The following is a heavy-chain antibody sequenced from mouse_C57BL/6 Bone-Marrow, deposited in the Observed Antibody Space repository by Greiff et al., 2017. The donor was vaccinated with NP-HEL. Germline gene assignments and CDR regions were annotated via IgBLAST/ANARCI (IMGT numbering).Heavy chain of an antibody. CDR1: GYTFTSYW. D-gene: IGHD2-3*01. CDR2: IYPGSGST. J-gene: IGHJ3*01. CDR3: ASSDDGYSAWFAY. Sequence: VQLQQSGAELVKPGASVKMSCKASGYTFTSYWITWVKQRPGQGLEWIGDIYPGSGSTNYNEKFKSKATLTVDTSSSTAYMQLSSLTSEDSAVYYCASSDDGYSAWFAYWGQGTLVTVSA. V-gene: IGHV1-55*01.